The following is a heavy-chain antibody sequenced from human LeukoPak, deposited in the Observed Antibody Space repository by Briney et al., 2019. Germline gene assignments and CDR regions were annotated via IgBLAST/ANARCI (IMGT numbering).Heavy chain of an antibody. V-gene: IGHV3-30*02. CDR2: IRYDGSNK. J-gene: IGHJ3*02. D-gene: IGHD2-15*01. Sequence: PGGSLRLSCAASGFTFGSYGVDWVRPAPGKGLGWVAFIRYDGSNKYYADSVEGPFTMSSDNFNTTLYLAMNSPRAQDTAVYYFARDWGSCGSSHSLYIWGQGKMVSVSS. CDR3: ARDWGSCGSSHSLYI. CDR1: GFTFGSYG.